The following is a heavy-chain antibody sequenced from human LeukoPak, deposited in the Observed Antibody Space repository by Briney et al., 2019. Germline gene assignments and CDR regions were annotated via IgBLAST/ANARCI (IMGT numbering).Heavy chain of an antibody. D-gene: IGHD5-24*01. CDR2: IYYSGST. CDR1: GGSISSYY. CDR3: ARERMATIDY. Sequence: SETLSLTCTVSGGSISSYYWSWIRQPPGKGVEWIGYIYYSGSTNYNPSLKSRVTISVDTSKNQFSLKLSSVTAADTAVYYCARERMATIDYWGQGTLVTVSS. V-gene: IGHV4-59*01. J-gene: IGHJ4*02.